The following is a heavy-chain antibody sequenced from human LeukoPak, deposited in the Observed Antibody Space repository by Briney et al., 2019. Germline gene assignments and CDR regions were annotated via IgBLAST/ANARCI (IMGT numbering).Heavy chain of an antibody. CDR3: AIQAKLRYFDWLSPGPAFYI. J-gene: IGHJ3*02. V-gene: IGHV4-39*01. Sequence: SETLSLTCTVSGGSISSSSYYWGWIRKRPGKGLEWIGSSYYSGSIFFNPSLTTRATISVDTSKTQSSLKLSSVTAADTAVYYCAIQAKLRYFDWLSPGPAFYISGQGTMVTVSS. D-gene: IGHD3-9*01. CDR2: SYYSGSI. CDR1: GGSISSSSYY.